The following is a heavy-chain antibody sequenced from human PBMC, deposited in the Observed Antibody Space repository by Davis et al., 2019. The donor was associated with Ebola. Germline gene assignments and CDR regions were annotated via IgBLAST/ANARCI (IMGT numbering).Heavy chain of an antibody. CDR1: GFTFSSCS. CDR2: ISSSSSYI. J-gene: IGHJ6*04. Sequence: PGGSLRLSCAASGFTFSSCSMNWVRQAPGKGLEWVSSISSSSSYIYYADSVKGRFTISRDNAKNSLYLQMNSLRAEDTAVYYCARSARAYSGYHGMDVWGKGTTVTVSS. D-gene: IGHD5-12*01. V-gene: IGHV3-21*01. CDR3: ARSARAYSGYHGMDV.